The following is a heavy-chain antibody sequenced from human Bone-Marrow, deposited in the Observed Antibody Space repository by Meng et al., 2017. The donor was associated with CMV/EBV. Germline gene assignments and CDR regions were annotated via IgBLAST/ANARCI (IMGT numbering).Heavy chain of an antibody. J-gene: IGHJ4*02. CDR3: AYEGYYDSSGYSGWVDY. V-gene: IGHV3-30*02. CDR2: IRYDGSSK. D-gene: IGHD3-22*01. Sequence: GESLKISCAASGFTFSAYGMHWVRQAPGKGLEWVAFIRYDGSSKYYADSVRGRFTISRDNSKSTPYLQMSSLRAEDAAVYYCAYEGYYDSSGYSGWVDYWGQGTLVTVSS. CDR1: GFTFSAYG.